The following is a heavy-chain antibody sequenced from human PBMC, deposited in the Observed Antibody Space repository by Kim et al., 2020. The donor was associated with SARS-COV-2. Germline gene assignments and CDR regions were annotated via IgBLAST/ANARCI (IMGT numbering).Heavy chain of an antibody. D-gene: IGHD3-22*01. V-gene: IGHV3-11*05. J-gene: IGHJ4*02. Sequence: GGSLRLSCAASGFTFSDYYMSWIRQAPGKGLEWVSYISSSSSYTNYADSVKGRFTISRDNAKNSLYLQMNSLRAEDTAVYYCARDKYISSDSSGYYLYWGQGTLVTVSS. CDR2: ISSSSSYT. CDR1: GFTFSDYY. CDR3: ARDKYISSDSSGYYLY.